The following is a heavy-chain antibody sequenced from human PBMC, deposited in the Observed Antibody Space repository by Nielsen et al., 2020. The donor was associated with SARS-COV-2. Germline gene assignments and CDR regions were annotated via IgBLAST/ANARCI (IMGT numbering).Heavy chain of an antibody. CDR2: LNPDESKT. D-gene: IGHD3-22*01. CDR3: ARLCHDGYYFDTGPYDY. Sequence: GGSLRLSCAASGFTLSNFGMDWVRQAPGQGLVWVSHLNPDESKTTYADSVKGRFTISRDNAKNTLYLQMNSLRAEDTAVYYCARLCHDGYYFDTGPYDYWGQGTLVTVSS. CDR1: GFTLSNFG. J-gene: IGHJ4*02. V-gene: IGHV3-74*03.